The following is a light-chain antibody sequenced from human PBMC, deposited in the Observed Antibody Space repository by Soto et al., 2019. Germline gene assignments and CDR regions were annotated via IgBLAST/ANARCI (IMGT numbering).Light chain of an antibody. CDR3: QQYNSYSPYT. V-gene: IGKV1-5*01. CDR1: QGISSW. J-gene: IGKJ2*01. Sequence: DIQMTQSPSAMSASVGDRITITCRASQGISSWLAWYQQKPGKAPKLLIYDASSLESGVPSRSSGSGSGTEFTLTISSLQPDDFATYYCQQYNSYSPYTFGQGTKVDIK. CDR2: DAS.